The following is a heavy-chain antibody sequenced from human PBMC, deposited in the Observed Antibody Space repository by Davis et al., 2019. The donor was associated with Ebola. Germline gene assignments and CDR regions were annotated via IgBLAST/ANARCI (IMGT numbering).Heavy chain of an antibody. CDR3: AKDPLGYCSGGSRYYRPGYFDY. CDR2: FSGSGGST. Sequence: PGGSLRLSCAASGFTFSSYAMSWVRQAPGKGLEWVSAFSGSGGSTYYADSVKGRFTISRDNSKNTLYLQMNSLRAEDRAVDYCAKDPLGYCSGGSRYYRPGYFDYWGQGTLVTVSS. V-gene: IGHV3-23*01. D-gene: IGHD2-15*01. J-gene: IGHJ4*02. CDR1: GFTFSSYA.